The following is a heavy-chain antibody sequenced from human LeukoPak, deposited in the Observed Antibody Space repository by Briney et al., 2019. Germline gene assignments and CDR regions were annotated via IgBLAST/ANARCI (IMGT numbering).Heavy chain of an antibody. CDR1: GVSISNAGYL. V-gene: IGHV4-30-2*01. CDR3: ASGIAYYQPSKNAFDF. CDR2: IYDSEGT. D-gene: IGHD2-2*01. J-gene: IGHJ3*01. Sequence: SETLSLTCSVSGVSISNAGYLWSWIRQPPGKGLEYIGYIYDSEGTYYNPSLKSRVTVSVDRSKNQFSLKVYSVSAADTAVYYCASGIAYYQPSKNAFDFWGQGTMVIVSS.